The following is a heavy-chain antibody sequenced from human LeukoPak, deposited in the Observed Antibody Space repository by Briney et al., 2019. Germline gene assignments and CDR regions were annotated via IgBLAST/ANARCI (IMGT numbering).Heavy chain of an antibody. CDR2: INSDGSSI. D-gene: IGHD5-18*01. CDR1: GFTISRYW. Sequence: GSLRLSCPASGFTISRYWMHWVRQAPGKGLLWVSRINSDGSSIYYAVSVKGRFTTSRHNAKNALDLQMNRLTAEDTAVYDCVLRLLSSFAFDIWGQGTMVTVCS. J-gene: IGHJ3*02. V-gene: IGHV3-74*01. CDR3: VLRLLSSFAFDI.